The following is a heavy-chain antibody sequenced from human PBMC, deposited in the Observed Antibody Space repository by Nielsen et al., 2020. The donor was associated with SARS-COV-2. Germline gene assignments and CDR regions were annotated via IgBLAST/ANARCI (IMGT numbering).Heavy chain of an antibody. Sequence: SLKISCAASGFTFDDYAMHWVRQAPGKGLEWVSGISWNSGSIGYADSVKGRFTISRDNAKNSLYLQMNSLRAEDTALYYCAKLSSGWDDAFDIWGQGTMVTVSS. J-gene: IGHJ3*02. CDR2: ISWNSGSI. D-gene: IGHD6-19*01. CDR3: AKLSSGWDDAFDI. V-gene: IGHV3-9*01. CDR1: GFTFDDYA.